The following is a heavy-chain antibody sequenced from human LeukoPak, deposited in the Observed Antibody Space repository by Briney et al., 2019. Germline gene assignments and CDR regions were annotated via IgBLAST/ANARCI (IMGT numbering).Heavy chain of an antibody. CDR3: ASSYYVWGSYRPTYYFDY. V-gene: IGHV1-3*01. D-gene: IGHD3-16*02. CDR2: INAGNGNT. Sequence: GASVKVSCKASGYTFTSYAMHWVRRAPGQRLEWMGWINAGNGNTKYSQKFQGRVTITRDTSASTAYMELSSLRSEDTAVYYCASSYYVWGSYRPTYYFDYWGQGTLVTVSS. J-gene: IGHJ4*02. CDR1: GYTFTSYA.